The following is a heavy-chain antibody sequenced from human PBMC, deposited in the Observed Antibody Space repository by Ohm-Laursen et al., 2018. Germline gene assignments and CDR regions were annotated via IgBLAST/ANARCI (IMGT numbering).Heavy chain of an antibody. V-gene: IGHV3-21*01. CDR3: ARDSSRRAREGGMDV. D-gene: IGHD6-6*01. CDR1: GFTFSNFW. Sequence: SLRLSCAASGFTFSNFWMNWVRQAPGKGLEWISYISETGSHIYDADSMRGRFTVARDNAKNLLYLQLNSLRVEDTAVYYCARDSSRRAREGGMDVWGQGTMVTVSS. J-gene: IGHJ6*02. CDR2: ISETGSHI.